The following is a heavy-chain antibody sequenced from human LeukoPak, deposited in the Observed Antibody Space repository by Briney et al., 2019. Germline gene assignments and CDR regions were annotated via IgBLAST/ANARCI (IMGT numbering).Heavy chain of an antibody. J-gene: IGHJ4*02. CDR2: IYSSGTT. V-gene: IGHV4-4*07. CDR1: GGSIIGDY. D-gene: IGHD1-7*01. Sequence: SETLSPTCTVSGGSIIGDYWSWILQPAGKGLQWIGRIYSSGTTTYNPSLRSRVTMSVDTSNNQFSLKLSSVTAADTGVYYCARGITGSTGFDYWGQGTPVAASS. CDR3: ARGITGSTGFDY.